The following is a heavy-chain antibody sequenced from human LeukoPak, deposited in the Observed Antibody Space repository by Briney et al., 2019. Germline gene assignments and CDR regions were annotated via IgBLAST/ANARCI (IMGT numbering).Heavy chain of an antibody. CDR1: GGSISSGSYY. Sequence: PSETLSLTCTVSGGSISSGSYYWSWIRQPAGKGLEWIGRIYTSGSTNYNPSLKSRVTISVDTSKNQFSLKLSSVTAADTAVYYCVRGLQGIAVAGSPYYFDYWGQGTLVTVSS. J-gene: IGHJ4*02. D-gene: IGHD6-19*01. CDR3: VRGLQGIAVAGSPYYFDY. V-gene: IGHV4-61*02. CDR2: IYTSGST.